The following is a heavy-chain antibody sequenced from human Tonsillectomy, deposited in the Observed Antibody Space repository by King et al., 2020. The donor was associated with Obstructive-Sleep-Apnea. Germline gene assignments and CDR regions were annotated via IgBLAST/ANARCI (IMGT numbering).Heavy chain of an antibody. CDR3: AKGPYSDSSEFFQY. CDR1: GFTFGISA. V-gene: IGHV3-23*04. CDR2: LSDSGGRT. J-gene: IGHJ1*01. D-gene: IGHD5-12*01. Sequence: VQLVESGGGLVQPGGSLRLSCAASGFTFGISAMGWVRQAPGKGLEWVSSLSDSGGRTYYADSVRGRFTISRDNSKNTLYLQMNSLRAEDTAIYYCAKGPYSDSSEFFQYWGKGTLVTVSS.